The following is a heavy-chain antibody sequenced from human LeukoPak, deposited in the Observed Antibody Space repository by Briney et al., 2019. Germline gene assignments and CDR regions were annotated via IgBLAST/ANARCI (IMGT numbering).Heavy chain of an antibody. Sequence: SETLSLTCAVYGGSFSSYYWSWIRQPPGRGLEWIGEINHSGSTNYNPSLKRRVTISVDTSKNQFSLKLSSVTAADTAVYYCARRRGAGSSWYPRYWYFDLWGRGTLVTVSS. J-gene: IGHJ2*01. CDR3: ARRRGAGSSWYPRYWYFDL. D-gene: IGHD6-13*01. CDR1: GGSFSSYY. V-gene: IGHV4-34*01. CDR2: INHSGST.